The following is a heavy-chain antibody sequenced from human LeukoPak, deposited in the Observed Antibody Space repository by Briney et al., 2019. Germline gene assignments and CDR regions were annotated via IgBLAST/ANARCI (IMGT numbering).Heavy chain of an antibody. CDR2: IWYDGSNK. Sequence: GGSLRLSCAASGFTFSSYGMHWVRQVPGKGLGWVAVIWYDGSNKYYADSVKGRFTISRDNSKNTLYLQMNSLRAEDTAVYYCARDGNYGVADYWGQGTLVTVSS. V-gene: IGHV3-33*01. CDR1: GFTFSSYG. D-gene: IGHD4-17*01. J-gene: IGHJ4*02. CDR3: ARDGNYGVADY.